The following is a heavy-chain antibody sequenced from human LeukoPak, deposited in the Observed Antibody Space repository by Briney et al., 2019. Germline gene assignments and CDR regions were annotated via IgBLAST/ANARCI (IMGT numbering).Heavy chain of an antibody. J-gene: IGHJ4*02. CDR1: GYTFTGYY. D-gene: IGHD3-9*01. V-gene: IGHV1-2*02. CDR2: INPNSGGT. Sequence: GASVKVSCKASGYTFTGYYMHWVRQAPGQGLEWMGWINPNSGGTNYAQKFQGRVTMTRDTSISTAYMELSRLRSDDTAVYYCARDGRYFDWLLPFDYWGQGTLVTVSS. CDR3: ARDGRYFDWLLPFDY.